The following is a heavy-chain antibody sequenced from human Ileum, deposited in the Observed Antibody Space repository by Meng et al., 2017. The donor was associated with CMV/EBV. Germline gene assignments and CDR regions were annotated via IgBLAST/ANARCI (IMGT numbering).Heavy chain of an antibody. CDR2: INPSGGST. Sequence: ASVKVSCKASGYTFTSYYMHWVRQAPGQGLEWMGIINPSGGSTSYAQKCQGRVTMTRDTSTSTVYMELSSLRSEDTAVHYCARVVAIGPPREMGFDPWGQGTLVTVSS. D-gene: IGHD5-24*01. CDR1: GYTFTSYY. V-gene: IGHV1-46*01. J-gene: IGHJ5*02. CDR3: ARVVAIGPPREMGFDP.